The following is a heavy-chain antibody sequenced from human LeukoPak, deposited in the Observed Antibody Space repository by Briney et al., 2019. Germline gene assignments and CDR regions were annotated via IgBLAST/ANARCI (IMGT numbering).Heavy chain of an antibody. V-gene: IGHV3-23*01. D-gene: IGHD3-9*01. CDR3: AKVQGAKKSRLRYFDWLLDY. CDR2: ISGSGGST. J-gene: IGHJ4*02. Sequence: GGSLRLSCTASGFTFSGYAMSWVRQAPGKGLEWVSAISGSGGSTYYADSVKGRFTISRDNSKNTLYLQMNSQRAEDTAVYYCAKVQGAKKSRLRYFDWLLDYWGQGTLVTVSS. CDR1: GFTFSGYA.